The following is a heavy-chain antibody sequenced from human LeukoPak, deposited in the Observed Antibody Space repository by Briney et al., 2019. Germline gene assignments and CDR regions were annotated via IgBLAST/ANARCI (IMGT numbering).Heavy chain of an antibody. Sequence: SETLSLTCTVSGGSISSYCWSWIRQPPGKGLEWIGYIYYNGSTNYNPSLKSRVTIPVDTSKNQYSLKLSSVTAADTAVYYCARHPYCSGGSCPRHYFDYWGQGTLVTVSS. V-gene: IGHV4-59*08. D-gene: IGHD2-15*01. CDR3: ARHPYCSGGSCPRHYFDY. J-gene: IGHJ4*02. CDR2: IYYNGST. CDR1: GGSISSYC.